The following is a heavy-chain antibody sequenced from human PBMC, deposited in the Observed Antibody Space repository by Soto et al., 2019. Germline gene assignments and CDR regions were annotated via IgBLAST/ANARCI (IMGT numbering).Heavy chain of an antibody. CDR1: GGSISSSSYY. CDR3: GKIKCLGGGGRHYYGMDV. D-gene: IGHD3-16*01. V-gene: IGHV4-39*01. J-gene: IGHJ6*02. CDR2: IYYSGST. Sequence: SETLSLTCTVSGGSISSSSYYWGWIRQPPGKGLEWIGSIYYSGSTYYNPSLKSRVTISVDTSKNQFSLKLSSVTAADTAVYYFGKIKCLGGGGRHYYGMDVWGQGTTVTVSS.